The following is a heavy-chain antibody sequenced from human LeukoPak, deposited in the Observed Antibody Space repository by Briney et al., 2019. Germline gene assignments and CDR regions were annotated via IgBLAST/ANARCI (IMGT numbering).Heavy chain of an antibody. D-gene: IGHD1-26*01. J-gene: IGHJ4*02. CDR1: GLTFSSYA. CDR3: AKDWGWELPYYFDY. V-gene: IGHV3-23*01. CDR2: ISGSSGNT. Sequence: RGSLRLSCAASGLTFSSYAMSWVRQAPGKGLEWVSGISGSSGNTYYADSVKGRFTISRDNSKNTLYLQMNSLRAEDTAVYYCAKDWGWELPYYFDYWGQGTLVTVSS.